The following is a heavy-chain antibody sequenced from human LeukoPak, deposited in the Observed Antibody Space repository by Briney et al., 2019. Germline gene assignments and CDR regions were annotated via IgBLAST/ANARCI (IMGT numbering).Heavy chain of an antibody. CDR1: GFTFSSYA. J-gene: IGHJ6*02. CDR2: ISSSGSTI. V-gene: IGHV3-48*04. CDR3: ARAKAKQWLVNNYYYYGMDV. D-gene: IGHD6-19*01. Sequence: GGSLRLSCTASGFTFSSYAMSWVRQAPGKGLEWVSYISSSGSTIYYADSVKGRFAISRDNAKNSLYLQMNSLRAEDTAVYYCARAKAKQWLVNNYYYYGMDVWGQGTTVTVSS.